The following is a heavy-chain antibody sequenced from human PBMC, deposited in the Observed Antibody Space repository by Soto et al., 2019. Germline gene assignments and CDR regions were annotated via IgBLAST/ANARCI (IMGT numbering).Heavy chain of an antibody. D-gene: IGHD6-13*01. CDR1: GYSFTSYR. CDR3: ALAAALGRGLSVGPRSNYYYYGMDV. V-gene: IGHV5-51*01. J-gene: IGHJ6*02. Sequence: GESLKISCKGSGYSFTSYRINWVRQMPGKGLEWMGIIFPGDSDTRYSPSFQGQVTISADKSISTAYLQWSSLKASDTAMYYCALAAALGRGLSVGPRSNYYYYGMDVWGQGTTVTSP. CDR2: IFPGDSDT.